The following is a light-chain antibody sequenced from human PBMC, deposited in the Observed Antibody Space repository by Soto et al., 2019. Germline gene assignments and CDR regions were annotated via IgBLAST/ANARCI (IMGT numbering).Light chain of an antibody. J-gene: IGLJ1*01. CDR2: DII. CDR3: VSFTTSRSYV. CDR1: SSDVGAYIF. Sequence: QSALTQPASVSGSPGQSITISCTGTSSDVGAYIFVSWYQQHPGKAPKLMIYDIINRPSGVSNRFSGSKSGNTASLTISGLQAEDEADYHCVSFTTSRSYVFGTGTKVTVL. V-gene: IGLV2-14*03.